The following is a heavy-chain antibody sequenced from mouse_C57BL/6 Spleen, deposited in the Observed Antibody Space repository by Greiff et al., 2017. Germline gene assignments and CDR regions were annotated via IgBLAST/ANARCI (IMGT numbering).Heavy chain of an antibody. Sequence: VQLQQSVAELARPGASVKMSCKASGYTFTSSTMHWVKQRPGQGLEWIGYINPSSGYTKYNQKFKGKATLTADKSSSTAYMQLSSLTSEDSAGYCCASYCCGGSDFGCWGTGTTLTVSS. CDR3: ASYCCGGSDFGC. V-gene: IGHV1-4*01. J-gene: IGHJ2*01. D-gene: IGHD1-1*01. CDR1: GYTFTSST. CDR2: INPSSGYT.